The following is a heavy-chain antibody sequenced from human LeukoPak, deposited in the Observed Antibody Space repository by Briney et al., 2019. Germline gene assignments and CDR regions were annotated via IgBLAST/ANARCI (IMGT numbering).Heavy chain of an antibody. CDR2: INRDGTEK. Sequence: GGSLRLSCAASGFTFSSYGMHWVRQAPGKGLQWVANINRDGTEKHFLDSVEGRFTISRDNAKKSLYLQMSSLRPQDTALYFCVRGDWYFESWGQGTLVTVSS. J-gene: IGHJ4*02. CDR1: GFTFSSYG. CDR3: VRGDWYFES. D-gene: IGHD2-21*01. V-gene: IGHV3-7*04.